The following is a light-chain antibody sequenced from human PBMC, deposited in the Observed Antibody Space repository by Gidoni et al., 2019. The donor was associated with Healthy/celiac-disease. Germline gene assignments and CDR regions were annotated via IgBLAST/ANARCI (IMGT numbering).Light chain of an antibody. CDR1: QSISSY. Sequence: DIKMTKSPSSLSASVGDRVTITCRASQSISSYLNWYQQKPGKAPKLMIYASSSLQSGVPSMFSGSGSGTDFTLTISSLQPEDFATYYCQQSYSTPRTFGQGTKVEIK. CDR3: QQSYSTPRT. V-gene: IGKV1-39*01. CDR2: ASS. J-gene: IGKJ1*01.